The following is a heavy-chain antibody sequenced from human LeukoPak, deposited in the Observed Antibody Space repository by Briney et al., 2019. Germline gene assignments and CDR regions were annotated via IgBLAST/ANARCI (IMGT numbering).Heavy chain of an antibody. CDR2: ISAYNGNT. V-gene: IGHV1-18*01. Sequence: ASVKVSCKASGYTFTSYGISWVRQAPGQGLEWMGWISAYNGNTNYAQKLQGRVTMTTDTSTSTAYMELRSLRSDDTAVYYCARDHLGPARCSSTSCYADYYYYGMDVWGQGTTVTVSS. CDR3: ARDHLGPARCSSTSCYADYYYYGMDV. D-gene: IGHD2-2*01. J-gene: IGHJ6*02. CDR1: GYTFTSYG.